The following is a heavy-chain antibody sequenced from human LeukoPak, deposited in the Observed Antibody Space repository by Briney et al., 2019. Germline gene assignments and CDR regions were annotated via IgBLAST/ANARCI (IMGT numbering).Heavy chain of an antibody. CDR1: GFTFSNYE. CDR2: ISSSGGTI. Sequence: PGGSLRLSCAASGFTFSNYEMNWARQAPGKGLEWVSYISSSGGTIYYADSVKGRFTISRDIAKNSLYLQMNSLRAEDTAIYYCARDGFCGHDALDFWGQGTMVTVSS. J-gene: IGHJ3*01. V-gene: IGHV3-48*03. D-gene: IGHD2-21*01. CDR3: ARDGFCGHDALDF.